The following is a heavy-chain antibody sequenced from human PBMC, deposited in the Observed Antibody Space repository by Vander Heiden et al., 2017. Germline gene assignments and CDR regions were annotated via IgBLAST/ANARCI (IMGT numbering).Heavy chain of an antibody. D-gene: IGHD5-12*01. Sequence: EVQLVESGGGLVQLGGSLRLSCAASGFTPSNYWMHWVRQAPGKGLVWVSRIKSDGSSTYYADSVKGRFTVSRDNAKNTLYMEMNSLRVEDTAVYYCARESRATYWYFDLWGRGTLVTVSS. V-gene: IGHV3-74*01. J-gene: IGHJ2*01. CDR3: ARESRATYWYFDL. CDR1: GFTPSNYW. CDR2: IKSDGSST.